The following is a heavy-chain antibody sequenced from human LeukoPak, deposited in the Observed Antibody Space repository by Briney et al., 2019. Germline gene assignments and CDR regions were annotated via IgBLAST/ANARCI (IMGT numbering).Heavy chain of an antibody. CDR3: ARGNDYVYMDV. CDR2: INHSGST. CDR1: GGSFSGYY. Sequence: PSETLSLTCAVYGGSFSGYYWSWIRPPPGKGREWIGEINHSGSTNYNPSLKSRVTISVDTSKNQFSLKLSSVTAADTAVYDCARGNDYVYMDVWGKGTTVTVSS. V-gene: IGHV4-34*01. D-gene: IGHD4-17*01. J-gene: IGHJ6*03.